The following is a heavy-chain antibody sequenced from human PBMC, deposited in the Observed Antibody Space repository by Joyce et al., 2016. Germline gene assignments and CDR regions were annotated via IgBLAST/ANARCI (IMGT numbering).Heavy chain of an antibody. CDR3: AGGILTGYFDY. D-gene: IGHD3-9*01. J-gene: IGHJ4*02. CDR2: ISDGGSNK. V-gene: IGHV3-30*03. Sequence: QGQLVESGGGVVQPGRSLRLSCAASGFTFSNYGMHWVRQAPGKGLEWVAVISDGGSNKHYGDSVKGRFTISRDNSKNTLYLQMNSLRTEDTAVYFCAGGILTGYFDYWGQGTLVSVSS. CDR1: GFTFSNYG.